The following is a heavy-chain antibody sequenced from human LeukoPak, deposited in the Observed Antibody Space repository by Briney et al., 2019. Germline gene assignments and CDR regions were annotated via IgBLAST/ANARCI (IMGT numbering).Heavy chain of an antibody. CDR3: ARDPNSSRYCSSPSCPRWWYYYYGMDV. CDR2: IWYDGSNK. J-gene: IGHJ6*02. V-gene: IGHV3-33*01. CDR1: GFTFSSYG. Sequence: GGSLRLSCAASGFTFSSYGMHWVRQAPGKGLEWVAVIWYDGSNKYYADSVKGRFTISRDNSKNTLYLQMNSLRAEDTAVYYCARDPNSSRYCSSPSCPRWWYYYYGMDVWGQGTTVTVSS. D-gene: IGHD2-2*01.